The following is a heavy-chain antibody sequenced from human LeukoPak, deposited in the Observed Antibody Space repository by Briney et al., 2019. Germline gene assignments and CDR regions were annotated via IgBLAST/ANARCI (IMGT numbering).Heavy chain of an antibody. V-gene: IGHV4-38-2*01. Sequence: SETLSLTCAVSGYSVSSGSFWGWIRQPPGKGREWIATIYHNGITHYNPSLKSRVTISVDTSKNQFPLKMSSVTAPDPAGFYCTRGVALSDHGIIDSWGQGTLATVSS. CDR2: IYHNGIT. D-gene: IGHD1-1*01. J-gene: IGHJ4*02. CDR3: TRGVALSDHGIIDS. CDR1: GYSVSSGSF.